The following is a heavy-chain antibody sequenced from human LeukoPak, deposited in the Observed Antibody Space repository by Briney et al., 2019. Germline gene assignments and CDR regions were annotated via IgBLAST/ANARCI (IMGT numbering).Heavy chain of an antibody. V-gene: IGHV4-34*01. J-gene: IGHJ6*02. Sequence: SETLSLTCAVYGGSFSGYYWSWIRQPPGKGLEWIGEINHSGSTNYNPSLKSRVTISVDTSKNQFSLKLSSVTAADTAVYYGARGGYSYGYSLYYYGMDVWGQGTTVTVSS. D-gene: IGHD5-18*01. CDR3: ARGGYSYGYSLYYYGMDV. CDR2: INHSGST. CDR1: GGSFSGYY.